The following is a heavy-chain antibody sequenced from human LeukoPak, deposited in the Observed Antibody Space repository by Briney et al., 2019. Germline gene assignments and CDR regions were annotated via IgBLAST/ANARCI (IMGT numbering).Heavy chain of an antibody. Sequence: PGGSLRLSCAVSGLTSTDAWMSWARDAPGKGRECVARIKRKTDGGTRDYAAPVKGRFTISRDEGKNTLHLQMSSLKTEDTAVYFCSRGNYGVVTALNYWGQGTLVTVSS. CDR3: SRGNYGVVTALNY. D-gene: IGHD3-3*01. V-gene: IGHV3-15*01. CDR1: GLTSTDAW. CDR2: IKRKTDGGTR. J-gene: IGHJ4*02.